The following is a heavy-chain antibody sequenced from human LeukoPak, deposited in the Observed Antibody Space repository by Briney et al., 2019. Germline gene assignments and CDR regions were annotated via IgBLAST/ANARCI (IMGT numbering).Heavy chain of an antibody. V-gene: IGHV3-21*01. CDR1: GFTFSSYS. CDR3: ARRNYHDSGDYVTGWFDP. Sequence: NPGGSLRLSCAASGFTFSSYSMNWVRQAPGKGLEWVSSISGSSTYIYYGDSVKGRFSISRDNAKSSLSLQMNSLRAEDTAVYYCARRNYHDSGDYVTGWFDPWGQGTLVTVSS. D-gene: IGHD3-22*01. J-gene: IGHJ5*02. CDR2: ISGSSTYI.